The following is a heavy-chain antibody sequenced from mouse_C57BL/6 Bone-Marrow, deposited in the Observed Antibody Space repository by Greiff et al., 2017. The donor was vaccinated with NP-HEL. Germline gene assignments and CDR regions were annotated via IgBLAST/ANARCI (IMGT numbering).Heavy chain of an antibody. V-gene: IGHV5-17*01. CDR2: ISSGSSTI. CDR1: GFTFSDYG. Sequence: EVQLVESGGGLVKPGGSLKLSCAASGFTFSDYGMHWVRQAPEKGLEWVAYISSGSSTIYYADTVKGRVTLSRDNAKNTLFLQMTILRSEDTAMYYCARIDTTVVATDWYFDVWGTGTTVTVSS. CDR3: ARIDTTVVATDWYFDV. D-gene: IGHD1-1*01. J-gene: IGHJ1*03.